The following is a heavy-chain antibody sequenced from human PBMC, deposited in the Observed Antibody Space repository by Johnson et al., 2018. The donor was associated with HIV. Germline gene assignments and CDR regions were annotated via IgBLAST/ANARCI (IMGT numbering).Heavy chain of an antibody. D-gene: IGHD2-15*01. Sequence: VQLVESGGGLVQPGGSRRLSCAASGFIFRSSAMSWVRQAPGKGLEWVSGINWNGGSTGYADSVKGRFTISRDNAKNSLYLQMNSLRAEDTALYYCAGGRIGALDIWGQGTRVTVSS. J-gene: IGHJ3*02. V-gene: IGHV3-20*04. CDR3: AGGRIGALDI. CDR2: INWNGGST. CDR1: GFIFRSSA.